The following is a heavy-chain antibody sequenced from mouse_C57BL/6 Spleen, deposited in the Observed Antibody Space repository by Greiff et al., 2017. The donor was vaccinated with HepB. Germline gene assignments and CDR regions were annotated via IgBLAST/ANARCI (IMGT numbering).Heavy chain of an antibody. J-gene: IGHJ4*01. D-gene: IGHD3-3*01. CDR2: IYPSDSET. Sequence: VQLQQPGAELVRPGSSVKLSCKASGYTFTSYWMDWVKQRPGQGLEWIGNIYPSDSETHYNQKFKDKATLTVDKSSSTAYMQLSSLTSEDSAVYYCAREGGFRDYAMDYWGQGTSVTVSS. V-gene: IGHV1-61*01. CDR3: AREGGFRDYAMDY. CDR1: GYTFTSYW.